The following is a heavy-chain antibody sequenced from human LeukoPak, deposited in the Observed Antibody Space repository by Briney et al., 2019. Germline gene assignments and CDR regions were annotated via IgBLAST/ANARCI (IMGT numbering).Heavy chain of an antibody. V-gene: IGHV4-39*01. D-gene: IGHD5-18*01. CDR2: IYYSGST. CDR1: GGSISSSSYY. CDR3: ARLYSYGYWFDP. Sequence: PSETLSLTCTVSGGSISSSSYYWGWTRQPPGKGLEWIGSIYYSGSTYYNPSLRSRVTISVDTSKNQFSLKLSSVTAADTAVYYCARLYSYGYWFDPWGQGTLVTVSS. J-gene: IGHJ5*02.